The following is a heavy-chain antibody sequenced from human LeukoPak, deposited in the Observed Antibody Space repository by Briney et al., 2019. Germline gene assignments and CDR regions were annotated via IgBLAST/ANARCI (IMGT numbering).Heavy chain of an antibody. CDR2: INPSGGST. CDR3: ARDSHTATVIIPAGY. J-gene: IGHJ4*02. V-gene: IGHV1-46*01. CDR1: GYTFTSYY. Sequence: ASVKVSCKASGYTFTSYYMHWVRQAPGQGLEWMGIINPSGGSTSYAQKFQGRVTITADKSTGTAYMELSSLRSEDTAVYYCARDSHTATVIIPAGYWGQGTLVTVSS. D-gene: IGHD5-18*01.